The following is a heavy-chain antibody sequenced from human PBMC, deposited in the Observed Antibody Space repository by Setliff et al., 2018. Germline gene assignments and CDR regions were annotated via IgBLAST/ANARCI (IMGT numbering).Heavy chain of an antibody. Sequence: NPSETLSLTCSASGVDVIERLYYWSWVRQSPGKGLEWIGTRYYTGTTFYNPSLESRVAVSLDASEKKFSLNLRSVTTADTAVYYCARLPKIVTGYYGSHYYYYMDVWGKGTTVTVSS. CDR3: ARLPKIVTGYYGSHYYYYMDV. J-gene: IGHJ6*03. V-gene: IGHV4-39*01. CDR2: RYYTGTT. CDR1: GVDVIERLYY. D-gene: IGHD3-9*01.